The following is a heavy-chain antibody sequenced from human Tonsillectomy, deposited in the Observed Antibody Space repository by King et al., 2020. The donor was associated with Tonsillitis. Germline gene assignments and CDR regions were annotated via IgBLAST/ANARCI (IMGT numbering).Heavy chain of an antibody. V-gene: IGHV3-7*01. J-gene: IGHJ4*02. CDR1: GFTFSSFW. D-gene: IGHD6-25*01. Sequence: VQLVESGGGLVQPGGSLRLSCAASGFTFSSFWMSWVRQAPGKGLEWVGIIKQDGSEKLYVDSVKGRVTISRDNAKNSLYLQMNSLRAEDTAVYYCASGSGWVFDYWGQGTLVTVSS. CDR3: ASGSGWVFDY. CDR2: IKQDGSEK.